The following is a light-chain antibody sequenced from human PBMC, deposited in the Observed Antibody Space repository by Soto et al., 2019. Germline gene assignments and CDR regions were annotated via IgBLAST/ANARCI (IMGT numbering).Light chain of an antibody. CDR1: SSDLSGYTY. CDR3: SSYISSSTPVV. CDR2: EVS. V-gene: IGLV2-14*01. Sequence: QSALTQPASVSGSPGQSITISCTGISSDLSGYTYVYWYRQEPGKAPKLLIYEVSNRPSGVSNRFSGSKSGNTASLTISGLQPEDEDDYYCSSYISSSTPVVFGGGTKLTVL. J-gene: IGLJ2*01.